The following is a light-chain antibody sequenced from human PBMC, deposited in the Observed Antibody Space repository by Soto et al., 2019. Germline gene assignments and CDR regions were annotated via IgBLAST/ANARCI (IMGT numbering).Light chain of an antibody. CDR3: SSYAGSNNVEV. CDR1: STDVGSYNF. CDR2: EVN. J-gene: IGLJ1*01. Sequence: QSALTQPPSASGSPGQSVTISCTGTSTDVGSYNFVSWYQQNPGKAPKLMIYEVNKRPSGVPDRFSGSKSGNTASLTVSGLQAEDEADYYCSSYAGSNNVEVFGTGTKLTVL. V-gene: IGLV2-8*01.